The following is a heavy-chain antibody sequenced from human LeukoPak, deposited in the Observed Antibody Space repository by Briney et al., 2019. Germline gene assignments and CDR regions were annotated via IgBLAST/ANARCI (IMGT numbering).Heavy chain of an antibody. J-gene: IGHJ5*02. CDR3: ARALLGLPSSPDENWFDP. D-gene: IGHD2-15*01. Sequence: SVKVSCKASGYTFTGYYMHWVRQAPGQGLEWMGWIIPIFGTANYAQKFQGRVTITADESTSTAYMELSSLRSEDTAVYYCARALLGLPSSPDENWFDPWGQGTLVTVSS. CDR1: GYTFTGYY. CDR2: IIPIFGTA. V-gene: IGHV1-69*13.